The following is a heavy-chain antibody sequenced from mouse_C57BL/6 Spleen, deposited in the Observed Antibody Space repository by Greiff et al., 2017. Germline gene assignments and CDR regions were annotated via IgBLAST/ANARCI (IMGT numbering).Heavy chain of an antibody. J-gene: IGHJ1*03. Sequence: QVTLKVSGPGILQPSQTLSLTCSFSGFSLSTFGMGVGWIRQPSGKGLEWLAHIWWDDDKYYNPAIKSRLTVSKDTSKNQVFLKIANVDTEDTATYYCAQMGDPDWYFDVWGTGTTVTVSS. CDR3: AQMGDPDWYFDV. CDR1: GFSLSTFGMG. CDR2: IWWDDDK. D-gene: IGHD3-3*01. V-gene: IGHV8-8*01.